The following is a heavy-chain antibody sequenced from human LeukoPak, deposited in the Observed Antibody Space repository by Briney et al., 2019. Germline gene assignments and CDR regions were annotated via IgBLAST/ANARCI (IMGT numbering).Heavy chain of an antibody. V-gene: IGHV1-69*13. CDR2: IIPIFGTA. Sequence: SVKVSCKASGGTFSSYAISWVRQAPGQGLEWMGGIIPIFGTANYAQKFQGRVTITADESTSTAYMELSSLRSEDTAVYYCARSGYSSSWYGEYYFDYWGQGTLVTVSS. CDR3: ARSGYSSSWYGEYYFDY. D-gene: IGHD6-13*01. J-gene: IGHJ4*02. CDR1: GGTFSSYA.